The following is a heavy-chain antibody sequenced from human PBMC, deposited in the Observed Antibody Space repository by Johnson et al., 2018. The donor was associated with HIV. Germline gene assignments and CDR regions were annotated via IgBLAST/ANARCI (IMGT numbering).Heavy chain of an antibody. D-gene: IGHD1-26*01. Sequence: QMLLVESGGGVVQPGRSLRLSCAASGFTFSSYGMHWVRQAPGKGLEWVAVISYDGSNKYYADSVKGRFTISRDNSKNTLYLQMNSLRALDTAVDYCARSLGVVGAIGKVAFDIWGQGTMFTVSS. CDR1: GFTFSSYG. J-gene: IGHJ3*02. CDR2: ISYDGSNK. CDR3: ARSLGVVGAIGKVAFDI. V-gene: IGHV3-30*03.